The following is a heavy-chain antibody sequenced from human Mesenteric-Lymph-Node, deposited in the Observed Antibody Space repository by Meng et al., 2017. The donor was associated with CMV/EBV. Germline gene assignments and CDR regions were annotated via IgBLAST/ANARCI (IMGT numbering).Heavy chain of an antibody. Sequence: QVQRVQSRAEVGKPGASVMVSCKASGYTFTDFYIHWVRQAPGQGLEWMGRINPNSGVSNSAQNFQGRVPMTRDTSISTAYMELGRLTSDDTAAYYCARDNVNPEGFDPWGQGTLVTVSS. J-gene: IGHJ5*02. V-gene: IGHV1-2*06. CDR2: INPNSGVS. D-gene: IGHD2/OR15-2a*01. CDR1: GYTFTDFY. CDR3: ARDNVNPEGFDP.